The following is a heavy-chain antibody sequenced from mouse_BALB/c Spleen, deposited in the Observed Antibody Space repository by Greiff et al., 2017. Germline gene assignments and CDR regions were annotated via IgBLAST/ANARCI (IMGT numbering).Heavy chain of an antibody. Sequence: DVKLVESGGGLVQPGGSRKLSCAASGFTFSSFGMHWVRQAPEKGLEWVAYISSGSSTIYYADTVKGRFTISRDNPKNTLFLQMTSLRSEDTAMYYYARSELLWLRHWYFDVWGAGTTVTVSS. D-gene: IGHD2-2*01. CDR3: ARSELLWLRHWYFDV. CDR2: ISSGSSTI. J-gene: IGHJ1*01. V-gene: IGHV5-17*02. CDR1: GFTFSSFG.